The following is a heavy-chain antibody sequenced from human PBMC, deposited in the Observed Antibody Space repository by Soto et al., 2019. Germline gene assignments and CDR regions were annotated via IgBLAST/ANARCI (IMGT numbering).Heavy chain of an antibody. D-gene: IGHD6-19*01. J-gene: IGHJ6*02. CDR3: VKHSSGWFKYYYYYGMDV. Sequence: GESLKISCSASGFTFSSYAMHWVRQAPGKGLEYVSAISSNGGSTYYADSVKGRFTISRDNSKNTLYLQMSSLRAEDTAVYYCVKHSSGWFKYYYYYGMDVWGQGTTVTVSS. V-gene: IGHV3-64D*08. CDR2: ISSNGGST. CDR1: GFTFSSYA.